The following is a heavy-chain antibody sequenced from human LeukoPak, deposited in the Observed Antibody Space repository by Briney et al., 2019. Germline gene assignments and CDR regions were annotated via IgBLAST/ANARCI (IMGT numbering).Heavy chain of an antibody. V-gene: IGHV3-23*01. Sequence: GGTLRLSCAASGFTFNKYAMHWVRQAPGKGLEWVSGISGSGGSTYYADSVKGRFTISRDNSKKTLYLQMNSLRAEDTAVYYCAKGPVVTLDIWGQGTMVTVSS. J-gene: IGHJ3*02. D-gene: IGHD3-22*01. CDR1: GFTFNKYA. CDR2: ISGSGGST. CDR3: AKGPVVTLDI.